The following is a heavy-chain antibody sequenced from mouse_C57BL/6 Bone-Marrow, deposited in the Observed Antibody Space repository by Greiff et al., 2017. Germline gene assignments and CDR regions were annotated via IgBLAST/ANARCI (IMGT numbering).Heavy chain of an antibody. Sequence: VQLQQPGAELVRPGTSVKLSCKASGYTFTSYWMHWVKQRPGQGLEWIGVIDPSDSYTNYNQKFKGKATLTVDTSSSTAYMQLSSLTSEDSAVYYCARGDYYGSSYLCYLDYWGQGTTLTVSS. D-gene: IGHD1-1*01. CDR2: IDPSDSYT. V-gene: IGHV1-59*01. CDR3: ARGDYYGSSYLCYLDY. J-gene: IGHJ2*01. CDR1: GYTFTSYW.